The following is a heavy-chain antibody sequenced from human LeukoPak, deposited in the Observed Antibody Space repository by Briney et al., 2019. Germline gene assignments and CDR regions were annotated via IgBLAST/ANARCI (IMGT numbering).Heavy chain of an antibody. CDR3: ARGTDPDYYDSSGYYDY. CDR2: IIPIFGTA. J-gene: IGHJ4*02. D-gene: IGHD3-22*01. CDR1: GGTFSSHA. V-gene: IGHV1-69*13. Sequence: SVKVSCKASGGTFSSHAISWVRQAPGQGLEWMGGIIPIFGTANYAQKFQGRVTITADESTSTAYMELSSLRSEDTAVYYCARGTDPDYYDSSGYYDYWGQGTLVTVSS.